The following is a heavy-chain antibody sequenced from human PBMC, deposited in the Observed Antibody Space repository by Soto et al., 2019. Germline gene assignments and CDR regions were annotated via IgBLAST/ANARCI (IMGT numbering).Heavy chain of an antibody. Sequence: ASVKVSCKASGYTFTGYDMHWVRQAPGQGLEWMGWINPNSGGTNYAQKFQGRVTMTRDTSISTAYMELSRLRSDDTAVYYCARGGDSSSWPPNWFDPWGQGTLVTVSS. CDR1: GYTFTGYD. J-gene: IGHJ5*02. CDR3: ARGGDSSSWPPNWFDP. CDR2: INPNSGGT. V-gene: IGHV1-2*02. D-gene: IGHD6-13*01.